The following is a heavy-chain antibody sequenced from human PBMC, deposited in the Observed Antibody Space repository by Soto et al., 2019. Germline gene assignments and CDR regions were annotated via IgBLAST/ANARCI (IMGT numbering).Heavy chain of an antibody. V-gene: IGHV3-21*01. CDR3: ARDYGDYGRLDY. D-gene: IGHD4-17*01. CDR2: ISSSGSYM. CDR1: GFTFRSHT. J-gene: IGHJ4*02. Sequence: GGSLRLSCAASGFTFRSHTMNWVRQPPGKGLEWLSSISSSGSYMFYADSLKGRFTISRDNDQNSLYLQMNSLTAEDTAVYYCARDYGDYGRLDYWGQGTLVTVSS.